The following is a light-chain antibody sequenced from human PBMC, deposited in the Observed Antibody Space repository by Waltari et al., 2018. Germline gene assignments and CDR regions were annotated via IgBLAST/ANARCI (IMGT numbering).Light chain of an antibody. CDR2: RAS. V-gene: IGKV3-15*01. Sequence: ELVMTQSPATLSVSPGERASLSCRASQSASTSLAWYQQTPGQAPRLLIYRASTRAAGIPDRFSGSGSGTEFTLTISSLQSEDSEIYYCQQYNIWPWTFGQGTKVDIK. J-gene: IGKJ1*01. CDR1: QSASTS. CDR3: QQYNIWPWT.